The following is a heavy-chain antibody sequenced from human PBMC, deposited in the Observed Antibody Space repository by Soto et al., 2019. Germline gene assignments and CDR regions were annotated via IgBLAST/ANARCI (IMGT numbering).Heavy chain of an antibody. CDR2: VSYDGSEK. D-gene: IGHD5-18*01. Sequence: GGSLRLSCAASGFTFNNYAMHWVRQAPGKGLEWVAIVSYDGSEKYYADSVKGRFTISRDNSQNTLYLQMNSLRAEDTAVYYSRRDHSATGKGFDYWGQGTLVTVSS. CDR1: GFTFNNYA. J-gene: IGHJ4*02. CDR3: RRDHSATGKGFDY. V-gene: IGHV3-30-3*01.